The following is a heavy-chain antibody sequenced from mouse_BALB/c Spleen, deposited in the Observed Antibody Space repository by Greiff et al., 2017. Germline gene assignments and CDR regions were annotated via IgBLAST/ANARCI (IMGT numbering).Heavy chain of an antibody. V-gene: IGHV5-6-5*01. J-gene: IGHJ4*01. CDR3: ARVLRGYYGNYNYAMDD. D-gene: IGHD2-1*01. CDR2: ISSGGST. Sequence: EVQGVESGGGLVKPGGSLKLSCAASGFTFSSYAMSWVRQTPEKRLEWVASISSGGSTYSPDSVKGRFTISRDNARNILYLQMSSLRSEDTAMYYCARVLRGYYGNYNYAMDDWGQGTSVTVAS. CDR1: GFTFSSYA.